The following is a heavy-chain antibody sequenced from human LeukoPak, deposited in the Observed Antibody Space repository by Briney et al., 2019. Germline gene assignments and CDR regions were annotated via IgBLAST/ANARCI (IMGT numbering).Heavy chain of an antibody. J-gene: IGHJ6*03. CDR1: GYTFTSYG. Sequence: GASVKVSCKASGYTFTSYGISWVRQAPGQGLEWMGWISAYNGNTTYAQKLQGRVTMTTDTSTSTAYMELRSLRSDDTAVYYCARDRGELRFLEWFAYYYYYMDVWGKGTTVTVSS. CDR3: ARDRGELRFLEWFAYYYYYMDV. D-gene: IGHD3-3*01. CDR2: ISAYNGNT. V-gene: IGHV1-18*01.